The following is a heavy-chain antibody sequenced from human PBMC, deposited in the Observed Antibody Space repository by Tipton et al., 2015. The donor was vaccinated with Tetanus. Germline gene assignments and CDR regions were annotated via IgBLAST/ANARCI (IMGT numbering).Heavy chain of an antibody. V-gene: IGHV5-51*01. CDR2: IYPGDSSV. CDR3: ARALRYDSSGYYLGGTYYGMDV. D-gene: IGHD3-22*01. CDR1: GYNFATSW. Sequence: VQLVQSGAEMTKPGETLKIYCQGSGYNFATSWIAWVRQMPGKGLEWLGIIYPGDSSVRYSPSFQGRVTISADKSISTAYLQWSSLKASDTAMYYCARALRYDSSGYYLGGTYYGMDVWGQGTTVTVSS. J-gene: IGHJ6*02.